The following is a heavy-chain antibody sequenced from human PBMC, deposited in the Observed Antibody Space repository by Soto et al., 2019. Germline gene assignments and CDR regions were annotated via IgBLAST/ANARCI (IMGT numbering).Heavy chain of an antibody. CDR1: GFTFSSYA. J-gene: IGHJ6*02. Sequence: GESLKISCAASGFTFSSYAMSWVRQAPGKGLEWVSAISGSGGSTYYADSVKGRFTISRDNSKNTLYLQMNSLRAEDTAVYYCAKDRRAAAVFYYYYYYGMDVWGQGTTVTVSS. CDR3: AKDRRAAAVFYYYYYYGMDV. CDR2: ISGSGGST. V-gene: IGHV3-23*01. D-gene: IGHD6-13*01.